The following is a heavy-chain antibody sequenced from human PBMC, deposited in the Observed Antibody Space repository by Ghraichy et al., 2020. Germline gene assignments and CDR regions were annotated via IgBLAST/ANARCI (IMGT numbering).Heavy chain of an antibody. Sequence: SQTLSLTCTVSGGSISSYYWSWIRQPPGKGLEWIGYIYYSGSTNYNPSLKSRVTISVDTSKNQFSLKLSSVTAADTAVYYCASQEVYYDILTGPLRGGFDIWGQGTMVTVSS. J-gene: IGHJ3*02. CDR3: ASQEVYYDILTGPLRGGFDI. CDR1: GGSISSYY. D-gene: IGHD3-9*01. V-gene: IGHV4-59*08. CDR2: IYYSGST.